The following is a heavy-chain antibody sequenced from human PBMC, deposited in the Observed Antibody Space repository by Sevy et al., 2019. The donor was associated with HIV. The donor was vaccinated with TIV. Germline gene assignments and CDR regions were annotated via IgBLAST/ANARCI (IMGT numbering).Heavy chain of an antibody. CDR2: ITSYGKFM. D-gene: IGHD2-21*01. CDR1: GFTFKTYT. J-gene: IGHJ4*02. Sequence: GGSLRLSCVASGFTFKTYTLNWLRQAPGKAPEWVSSITSYGKFMYYTDSLKGRITISRDDATNSVFLQMVGLTAEDTAVYYCARDRDSTYSGEVFDFWGRGTLVTVS. V-gene: IGHV3-21*06. CDR3: ARDRDSTYSGEVFDF.